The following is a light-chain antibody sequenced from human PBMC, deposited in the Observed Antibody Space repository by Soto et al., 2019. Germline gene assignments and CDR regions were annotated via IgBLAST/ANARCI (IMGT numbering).Light chain of an antibody. Sequence: DMQMTQSPSTVSASVGDLVNSXXRASQSISSWLAWYQQKPGKPPKLXIYKASTLKSGVPSRFSGSGSGTEFTLTISSLQPDDFATYYCQHYKSYSEAFGQGTKV. CDR2: KAS. V-gene: IGKV1-5*03. CDR3: QHYKSYSEA. CDR1: QSISSW. J-gene: IGKJ1*01.